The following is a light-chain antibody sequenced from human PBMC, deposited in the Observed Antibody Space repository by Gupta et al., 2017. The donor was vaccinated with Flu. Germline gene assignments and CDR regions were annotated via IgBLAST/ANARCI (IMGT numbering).Light chain of an antibody. CDR2: SAS. CDR3: QQSFSTPFT. Sequence: DIEMTQSPSSLSAFVGDRVTITCRASQSISSYLNWYQQKPGKAPKLLMYSASNLQSGVPSRFIGRGSGTDFTLTISSLQPEDFATYYCQQSFSTPFTFGQGTKLEIK. J-gene: IGKJ2*01. V-gene: IGKV1-39*01. CDR1: QSISSY.